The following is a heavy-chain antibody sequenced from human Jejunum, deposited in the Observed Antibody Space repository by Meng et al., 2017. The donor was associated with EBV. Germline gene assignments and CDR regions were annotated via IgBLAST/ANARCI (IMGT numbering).Heavy chain of an antibody. V-gene: IGHV3-74*01. Sequence: QWLVSGGGLVPPGESLRLSCAASGFTLSTYWMHWVRQAPGKGLVWVSRISSDGRSITYADSVKGRFTISRDNAKNTLYLQMNSLRVEDTAVYYCATGQGDSRYYFDSWSQGTLVTVSS. D-gene: IGHD3-10*01. J-gene: IGHJ4*02. CDR2: ISSDGRSI. CDR1: GFTLSTYW. CDR3: ATGQGDSRYYFDS.